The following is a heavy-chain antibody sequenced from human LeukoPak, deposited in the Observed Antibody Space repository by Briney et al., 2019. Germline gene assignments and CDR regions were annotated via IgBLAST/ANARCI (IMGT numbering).Heavy chain of an antibody. V-gene: IGHV1-18*01. J-gene: IGHJ4*02. CDR1: GYTFTSSG. CDR2: ISAYNGNT. D-gene: IGHD3-9*01. Sequence: ASLKVSCKASGYTFTSSGISWVRQAPGQGLVWMGWISAYNGNTNYAQKLQGRVTMTTDTSTSTAYMELRSLRSDDTAVYYCARAHYDILTGSRGEFDYWGQGTLVTVSS. CDR3: ARAHYDILTGSRGEFDY.